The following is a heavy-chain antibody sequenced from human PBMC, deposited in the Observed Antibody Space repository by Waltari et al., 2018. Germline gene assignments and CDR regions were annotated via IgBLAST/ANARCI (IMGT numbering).Heavy chain of an antibody. CDR1: GFTFSSYS. CDR3: ARRDGYIHY. J-gene: IGHJ4*02. D-gene: IGHD5-12*01. CDR2: ISSSSSYI. V-gene: IGHV3-21*01. Sequence: EVQLVESGGGLVKPGGSLRLSCAASGFTFSSYSMNWVRQAPGKGLGWVSSISSSSSYIYYADSVKGRFTISRDNAKNSLYLQMNSLRAEDTAVYYCARRDGYIHYWGQGTLVTVSS.